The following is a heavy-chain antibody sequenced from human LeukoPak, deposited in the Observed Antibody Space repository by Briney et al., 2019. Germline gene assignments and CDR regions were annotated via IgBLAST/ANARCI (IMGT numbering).Heavy chain of an antibody. J-gene: IGHJ6*02. CDR3: AREATMPGGGDNHYGMDV. V-gene: IGHV3-30*02. CDR2: IRYDGSNR. Sequence: PGGSLRLSCAASGFTFSSYGMHWVRQAPGKGLEWVAFIRYDGSNRYYADFVKGRFTISRDNSKNTLYLQMNSLRAEDTAVYYCAREATMPGGGDNHYGMDVWGQGTTVTVSS. D-gene: IGHD3-16*01. CDR1: GFTFSSYG.